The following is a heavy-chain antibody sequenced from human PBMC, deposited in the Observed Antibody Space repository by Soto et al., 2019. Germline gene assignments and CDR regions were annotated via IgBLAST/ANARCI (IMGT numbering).Heavy chain of an antibody. V-gene: IGHV1-69*06. D-gene: IGHD3-10*01. CDR1: GGTFSSYA. CDR2: IIAVFGTA. Sequence: SVKVSCKASGGTFSSYAISWVRQAPGEGLEWMGWIIAVFGTANYARKFQGRVTITADKSTSTAYMELSSLRSEDTAVFYCARDSGGSGSYYNFDNGYYGMDVWGQGTTVTVSS. J-gene: IGHJ6*02. CDR3: ARDSGGSGSYYNFDNGYYGMDV.